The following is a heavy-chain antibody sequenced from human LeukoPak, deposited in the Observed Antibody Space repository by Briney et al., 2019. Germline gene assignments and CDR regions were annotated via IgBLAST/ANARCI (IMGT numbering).Heavy chain of an antibody. V-gene: IGHV3-33*01. D-gene: IGHD1-14*01. CDR2: IAYDGSRA. Sequence: GGSLRLCCAGSGFTFGGYGMHWFRQTPGKGLEWVAVIAYDGSRAFYADSVKGRFTISRDNSRNTMSVQMDVLRAEDTAVYYCTRYNNDHFDYWGQGTLVTVSS. CDR1: GFTFGGYG. J-gene: IGHJ4*02. CDR3: TRYNNDHFDY.